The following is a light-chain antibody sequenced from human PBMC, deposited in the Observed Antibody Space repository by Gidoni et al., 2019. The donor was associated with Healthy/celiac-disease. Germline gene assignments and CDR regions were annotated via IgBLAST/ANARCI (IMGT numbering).Light chain of an antibody. J-gene: IGLJ2*01. CDR1: SSNIGSNT. CDR2: STN. V-gene: IGLV1-44*01. CDR3: AAWDDSLNAVV. Sequence: QSGLTQPPSASGTPAQMVTISCSGISSNIGSNTVNWYQQLPGTAPILLIYSTNHRPSGVPDRFSGSKSGTSASLAISGLQSEDEADYYCAAWDDSLNAVVFGGGTKLTVL.